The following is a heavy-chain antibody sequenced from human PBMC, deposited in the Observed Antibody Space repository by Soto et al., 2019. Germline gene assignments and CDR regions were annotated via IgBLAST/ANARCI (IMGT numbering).Heavy chain of an antibody. CDR3: ARDTGIYYYYGMDV. J-gene: IGHJ6*02. V-gene: IGHV3-53*01. CDR1: GFTVSSNY. Sequence: PGGSLRLSCAASGFTVSSNYMIWVRQAPGKGLEWVSVIYSGGSTYYADSVKGRFTISRDNSKNTLYLQMNSLRAEDTAVYYCARDTGIYYYYGMDVWGQGTTVTVSS. CDR2: IYSGGST. D-gene: IGHD1-1*01.